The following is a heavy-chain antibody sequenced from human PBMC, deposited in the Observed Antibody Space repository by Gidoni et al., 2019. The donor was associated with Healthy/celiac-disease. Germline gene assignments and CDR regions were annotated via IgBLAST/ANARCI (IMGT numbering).Heavy chain of an antibody. CDR1: YY. Sequence: YYMHWVQQAPGKGIEWMGLVDPEDGETIYAEKFQGRVTITADTSTDTAYMELSSLRSEDTAVYYCATGERAAAGTWYYFDYWGQGTLVTVSS. CDR3: ATGERAAAGTWYYFDY. J-gene: IGHJ4*02. V-gene: IGHV1-69-2*01. CDR2: VDPEDGET. D-gene: IGHD6-13*01.